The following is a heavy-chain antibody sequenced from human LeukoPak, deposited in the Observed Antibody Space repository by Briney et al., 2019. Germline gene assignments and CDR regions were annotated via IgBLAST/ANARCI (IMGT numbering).Heavy chain of an antibody. Sequence: GGSLRLSCAASGLSFGDYYMSWIRQAPGKGREGVSYISSSGITIYYADSVKGRFTISRDSAKNSLYLQMNSLRGEDTAVYYCGRERYYSGWSEGKAIIYWGQGTLVTVSS. V-gene: IGHV3-11*04. CDR3: GRERYYSGWSEGKAIIY. CDR1: GLSFGDYY. CDR2: ISSSGITI. D-gene: IGHD6-19*01. J-gene: IGHJ4*02.